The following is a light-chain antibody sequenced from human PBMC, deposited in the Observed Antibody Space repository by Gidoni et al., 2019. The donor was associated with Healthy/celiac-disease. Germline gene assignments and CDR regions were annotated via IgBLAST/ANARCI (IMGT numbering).Light chain of an antibody. J-gene: IGKJ4*01. CDR1: QSISSY. CDR3: QQSYSTPLT. CDR2: AAS. Sequence: DIQMTQYPSSLSASVGDRVTITCRASQSISSYLNWYQQKPGKAPKLLIYAASSLQSGVPSRFSGSGSGTDFPLTISSLQPEDFATYYCQQSYSTPLTFGGGTKVEIK. V-gene: IGKV1-39*01.